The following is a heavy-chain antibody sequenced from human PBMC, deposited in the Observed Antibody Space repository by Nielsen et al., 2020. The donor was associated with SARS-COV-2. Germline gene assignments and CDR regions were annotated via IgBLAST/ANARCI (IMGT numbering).Heavy chain of an antibody. CDR1: GGSIGSNDYY. CDR3: VRDHVQLWFGVSSSNSYYSGLDV. J-gene: IGHJ6*02. Sequence: SETLSLTCTVSGGSIGSNDYYWNWIRQPPGKGLEWIGHIFYRGRPYYRPPLKSRLSIPMDTSKNQFSLRLTTVTAADTAVYYCVRDHVQLWFGVSSSNSYYSGLDVWGQGTTVTVSS. CDR2: IFYRGRP. V-gene: IGHV4-30-4*01. D-gene: IGHD3-10*01.